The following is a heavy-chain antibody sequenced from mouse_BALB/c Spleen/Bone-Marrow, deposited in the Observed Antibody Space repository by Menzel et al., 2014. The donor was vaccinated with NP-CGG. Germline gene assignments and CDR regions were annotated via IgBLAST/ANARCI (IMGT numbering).Heavy chain of an antibody. Sequence: EVQLQQSGAELVKPGASVKLSCTASGFNIKDTYMHWVKQRPEQGLEWIGRIDPASGNTKYDPKFQGKATITADTSPNTAYLQLSSLTSEDTAAYYCATMITDWYFDVWGAGTTVTVSS. D-gene: IGHD2-4*01. CDR3: ATMITDWYFDV. V-gene: IGHV14-3*02. J-gene: IGHJ1*01. CDR1: GFNIKDTY. CDR2: IDPASGNT.